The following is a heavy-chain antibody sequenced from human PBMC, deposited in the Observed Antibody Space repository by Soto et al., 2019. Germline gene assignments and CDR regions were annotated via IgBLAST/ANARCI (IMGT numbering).Heavy chain of an antibody. J-gene: IGHJ4*02. V-gene: IGHV4-59*08. D-gene: IGHD6-19*01. CDR1: GASIAGYY. CDR3: ARHWWSSGSYLVFDS. CDR2: VYSSGST. Sequence: QVQLQESGPGLLKPSETLSLTCTISGASIAGYYWSWIRQSPGQGLEWIGYVYSSGSTNYNPSLQSRVAMSIDTSKRQASLQLTSVTAADTALYYCARHWWSSGSYLVFDSWGQGTLVTVSS.